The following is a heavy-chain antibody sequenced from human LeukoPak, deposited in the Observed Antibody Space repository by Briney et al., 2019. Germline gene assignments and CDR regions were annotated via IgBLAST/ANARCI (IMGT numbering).Heavy chain of an antibody. CDR3: AKVSESNYDILTGYYTPYYFDY. D-gene: IGHD3-9*01. J-gene: IGHJ4*02. CDR2: TIMTGTTI. Sequence: GGSLRLSCAASGFTFSDYYMTWIRQAPGKGLEWVSYTIMTGTTIYYADSVKGRFTISRDNANNSLDLQMNSLRADDTAVYYCAKVSESNYDILTGYYTPYYFDYWGQGTLVTVSS. CDR1: GFTFSDYY. V-gene: IGHV3-11*01.